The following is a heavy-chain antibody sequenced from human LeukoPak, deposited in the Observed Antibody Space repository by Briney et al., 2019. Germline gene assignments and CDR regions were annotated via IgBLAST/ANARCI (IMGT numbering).Heavy chain of an antibody. CDR3: ARAATAIYRPEDRGYCSSTSCYRAARADWFDP. CDR2: ISAYNGNT. V-gene: IGHV1-18*01. J-gene: IGHJ5*02. Sequence: GASVKVSCKASGYTFTSYGISWVRQAPGQGLEWMGWISAYNGNTNYAQKLQGRVTMTTDTSTSTAYMELRSLRSDDTAVYYCARAATAIYRPEDRGYCSSTSCYRAARADWFDPWGQGTLVTVSS. D-gene: IGHD2-2*01. CDR1: GYTFTSYG.